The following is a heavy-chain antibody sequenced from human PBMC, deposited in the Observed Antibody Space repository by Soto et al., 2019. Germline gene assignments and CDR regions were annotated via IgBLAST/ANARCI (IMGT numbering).Heavy chain of an antibody. J-gene: IGHJ4*02. V-gene: IGHV3-30*18. CDR2: ISYDGSNK. CDR1: GFTFSSYG. D-gene: IGHD5-18*01. CDR3: AKNSGYSYGFPFEY. Sequence: PGGSLRLSCAATGFTFSSYGMDWVRQAPGKGLEWVALISYDGSNKYYADSVKGRFTISRDNSKNTLYLQMNSLRAEDTAVYYCAKNSGYSYGFPFEYRGQGTLVTVSS.